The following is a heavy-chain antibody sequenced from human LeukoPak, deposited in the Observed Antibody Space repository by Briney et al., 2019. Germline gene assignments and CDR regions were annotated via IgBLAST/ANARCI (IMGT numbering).Heavy chain of an antibody. CDR3: ARDPDYYDSSGYSGAFDI. D-gene: IGHD3-22*01. V-gene: IGHV4-38-2*02. Sequence: PSETLSLTCTVSGYSISSGYYWGWIRQPPGKGLEWIGSIYYSGSTYYNPSLKSRVTISVDTSKNQFSLKLSSVTAADTAVYYCARDPDYYDSSGYSGAFDIWGQGTMVTVSS. CDR2: IYYSGST. CDR1: GYSISSGYY. J-gene: IGHJ3*02.